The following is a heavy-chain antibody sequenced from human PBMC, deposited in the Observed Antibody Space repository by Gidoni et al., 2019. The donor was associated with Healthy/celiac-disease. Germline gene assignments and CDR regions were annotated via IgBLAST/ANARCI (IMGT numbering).Heavy chain of an antibody. CDR3: ARHLVATGGGVYYYGMDV. Sequence: QLQLQESGPGLVKPSETLSLTCTVSGGSISSSSYYWGWIRQPPGKGLEGIGGIYYRGSTYYNPSPKSRVTISVDTAKHQFSLKLSFVTAADTAVYYCARHLVATGGGVYYYGMDVWGQGTTVTVSS. V-gene: IGHV4-39*01. CDR1: GGSISSSSYY. J-gene: IGHJ6*02. CDR2: IYYRGST. D-gene: IGHD3-10*01.